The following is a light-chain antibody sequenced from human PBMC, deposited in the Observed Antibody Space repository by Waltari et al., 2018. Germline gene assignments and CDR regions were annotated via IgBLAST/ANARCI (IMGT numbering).Light chain of an antibody. CDR3: MQALQTPWT. Sequence: DLVMTQSPLSLPVSTGEPASISCRSSQSLLHSNGYNYLAWYVQKAGQSPQLLIHLGSNRASGVPDRFSGSGSGTDFTLKISRVEAEDVGVYYCMQALQTPWTFGQGTKVEMK. CDR1: QSLLHSNGYNY. CDR2: LGS. V-gene: IGKV2-28*01. J-gene: IGKJ1*01.